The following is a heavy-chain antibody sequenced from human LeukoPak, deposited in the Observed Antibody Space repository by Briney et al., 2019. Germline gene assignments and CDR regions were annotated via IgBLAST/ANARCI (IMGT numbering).Heavy chain of an antibody. CDR1: GYTFTGYY. V-gene: IGHV1-2*06. Sequence: ASVKVSCKASGYTFTGYYMHWVRQALGQGLEWMGRINPNSGGTNYAQKFQGRVTMTRDTSISTAYMELSRLRSDDTAVYYCARDILVDTTMPDAFDIWGQGTMVTVSS. D-gene: IGHD5-18*01. J-gene: IGHJ3*02. CDR3: ARDILVDTTMPDAFDI. CDR2: INPNSGGT.